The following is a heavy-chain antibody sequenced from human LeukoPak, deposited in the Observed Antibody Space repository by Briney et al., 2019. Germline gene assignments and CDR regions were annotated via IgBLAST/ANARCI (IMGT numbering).Heavy chain of an antibody. CDR3: AKERTYQLLYTPLDY. Sequence: GRSLRLSCVGSGFTFDDYAMHWVRQAPGKGLEWVSGISWNSGNIAYADSVKGRFTISGDNAKTSLYLQMNSLRAEDTAFYYCAKERTYQLLYTPLDYWGQGTLVNVSS. J-gene: IGHJ4*02. CDR1: GFTFDDYA. V-gene: IGHV3-9*01. CDR2: ISWNSGNI. D-gene: IGHD2-2*02.